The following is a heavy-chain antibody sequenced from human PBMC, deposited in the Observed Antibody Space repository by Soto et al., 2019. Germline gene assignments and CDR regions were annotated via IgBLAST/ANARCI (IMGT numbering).Heavy chain of an antibody. J-gene: IGHJ4*02. CDR2: ISSSSSYI. CDR1: GFTFSSYS. D-gene: IGHD3-22*01. V-gene: IGHV3-21*01. CDR3: ARDYYDSSGYHSPIDY. Sequence: GGSLILSCAASGFTFSSYSMNWVRQAPGKGLEWVSSISSSSSYIYYADSVKGRFTISRDNAKNSLYLQMNSLRAEDTAVYYCARDYYDSSGYHSPIDYWGQGTLVTVSS.